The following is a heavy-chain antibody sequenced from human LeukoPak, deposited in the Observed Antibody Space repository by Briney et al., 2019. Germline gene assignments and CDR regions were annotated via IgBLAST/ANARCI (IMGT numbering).Heavy chain of an antibody. Sequence: PSGTLSLTCAVSGGSISSSNWWSWVRQPPGKGLEWIGEIYHSGSTNYNPSLKSRVTISVDKSKNQFSLKLSSVTAADTAVYYCARVERPPGGELDYWGQGTLVTVSS. CDR1: GGSISSSNW. CDR2: IYHSGST. CDR3: ARVERPPGGELDY. J-gene: IGHJ4*02. V-gene: IGHV4-4*02. D-gene: IGHD5-24*01.